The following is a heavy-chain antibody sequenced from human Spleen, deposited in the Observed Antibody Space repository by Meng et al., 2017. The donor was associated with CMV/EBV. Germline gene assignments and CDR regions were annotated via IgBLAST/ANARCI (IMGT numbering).Heavy chain of an antibody. J-gene: IGHJ4*02. Sequence: SLKISCAASGFPFDDYAMHWVRQAPGKGLEWVSGITWNSVHIAYADSVRGRFTIFRDNAKNSLILQMHSLGAEDTAVYFCARGDDGYCFSTRCYTPFSLWGQGTLVTVSS. D-gene: IGHD2-2*02. CDR1: GFPFDDYA. CDR2: ITWNSVHI. V-gene: IGHV3-9*01. CDR3: ARGDDGYCFSTRCYTPFSL.